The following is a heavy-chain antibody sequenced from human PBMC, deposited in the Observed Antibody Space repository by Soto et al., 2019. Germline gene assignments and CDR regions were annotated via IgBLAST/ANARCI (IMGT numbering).Heavy chain of an antibody. CDR2: SYYSGST. CDR1: GGSISSGGYY. V-gene: IGHV4-31*03. CDR3: AIVLKNYYDSSCPYPIRFDP. J-gene: IGHJ5*02. D-gene: IGHD3-22*01. Sequence: PSGTLSLTCTVSGGSISSGGYYWSWIRQHPGKGLEWIGYSYYSGSTYYNPSLKRGVNISVDTSKNLFSLKVSFVAAADTAVYSCAIVLKNYYDSSCPYPIRFDPWGQGTLVTVSS.